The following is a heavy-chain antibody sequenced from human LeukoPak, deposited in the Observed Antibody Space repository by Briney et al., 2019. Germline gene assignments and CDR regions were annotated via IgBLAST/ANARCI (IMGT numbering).Heavy chain of an antibody. CDR3: ARAYSSSWQYYYYYMDV. CDR2: ISSSSSYI. D-gene: IGHD6-13*01. V-gene: IGHV3-21*01. J-gene: IGHJ6*03. CDR1: GFTFSSYS. Sequence: KAGGSLRLSCAASGFTFSSYSMNWVRHAPGKGLVWVSSISSSSSYIYYADSVKGRFTISRDNAKNSLYLQMNSLRAEDTAVYYCARAYSSSWQYYYYYMDVWGKGTTVTVSS.